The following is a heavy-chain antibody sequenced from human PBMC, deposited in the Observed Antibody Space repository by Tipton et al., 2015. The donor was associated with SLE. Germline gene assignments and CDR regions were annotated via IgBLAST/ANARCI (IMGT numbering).Heavy chain of an antibody. Sequence: SLRLSCAASGFTFSAYPMHWVRQAPGKGLEWVAVISHDGSNQYYADSVKGRFTISRDNSKNTLYLQMNSLRAEDTAVYYCARDRGSSWFFFDYWGQGTLVTVSS. D-gene: IGHD6-13*01. CDR3: ARDRGSSWFFFDY. V-gene: IGHV3-30*14. CDR2: ISHDGSNQ. CDR1: GFTFSAYP. J-gene: IGHJ4*02.